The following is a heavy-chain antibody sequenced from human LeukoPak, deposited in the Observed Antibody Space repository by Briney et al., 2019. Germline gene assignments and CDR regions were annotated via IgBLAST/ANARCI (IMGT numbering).Heavy chain of an antibody. CDR2: ISGSGGST. Sequence: GGSLRLSCAASGFTFSSYVMNWVRQAPGKGLEWVSAISGSGGSTYYADSVKGRFTISRDNSKNTLYLQMNSLRAEDTALYYCAKREDSSDWYAGDYWGQGTLVTVSS. J-gene: IGHJ4*02. V-gene: IGHV3-23*01. D-gene: IGHD6-19*01. CDR1: GFTFSSYV. CDR3: AKREDSSDWYAGDY.